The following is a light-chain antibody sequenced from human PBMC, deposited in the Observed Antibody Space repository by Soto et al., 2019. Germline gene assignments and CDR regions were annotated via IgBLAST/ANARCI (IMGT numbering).Light chain of an antibody. CDR3: SSYPTSRGV. V-gene: IGLV2-14*01. CDR1: SSDVGGYNY. CDR2: DVS. J-gene: IGLJ1*01. Sequence: QSALTQPASVSGSPGQSITISCTGTSSDVGGYNYVSWYQQHPGKAPRLMIYDVSNRPSGVSNRFSGSKSGNTASLTISGLQAEDESDYYCSSYPTSRGVFASGT.